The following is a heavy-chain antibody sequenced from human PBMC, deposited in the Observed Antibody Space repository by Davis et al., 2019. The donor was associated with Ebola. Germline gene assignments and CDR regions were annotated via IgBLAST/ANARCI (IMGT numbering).Heavy chain of an antibody. CDR1: GGSFSGYY. D-gene: IGHD1-1*01. J-gene: IGHJ4*02. CDR3: AIQAWNDGVGYFDY. V-gene: IGHV4-34*01. CDR2: IYHSGST. Sequence: SETLSLTCAVYGGSFSGYYWGWIRQPPGKGLEWIGSIYHSGSTYYNPSLKSRVTISVDTSKNQFSLKLSSVTAADTAVYYCAIQAWNDGVGYFDYWGQGTLVTVSS.